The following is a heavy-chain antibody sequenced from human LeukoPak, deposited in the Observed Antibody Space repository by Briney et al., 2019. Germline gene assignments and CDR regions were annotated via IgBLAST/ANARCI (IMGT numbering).Heavy chain of an antibody. CDR3: ARAGAGSNYYYGLDV. CDR2: IWYDGSNK. Sequence: GRSLRLSCAASGFTFSTYGMHWVRQAPGKGLEWVAVIWYDGSNKYYADSVKGRFTISRDNSNNTLYLQMNSLRAEDTAVYYCARAGAGSNYYYGLDVWGQGTTVTVSS. D-gene: IGHD3-10*01. CDR1: GFTFSTYG. V-gene: IGHV3-33*01. J-gene: IGHJ6*02.